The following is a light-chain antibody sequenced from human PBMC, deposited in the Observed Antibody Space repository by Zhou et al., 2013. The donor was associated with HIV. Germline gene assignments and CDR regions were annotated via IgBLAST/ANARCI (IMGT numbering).Light chain of an antibody. J-gene: IGKJ1*01. CDR1: QSVDSSY. Sequence: DIVLIQSPATLSLSPGERVTLSCRASQSVDSSYLAWYQQKPGQAPRLLIYGASTRATGIPARFSGSGSGTEFTLTISSLQSEDFAVYYCQQYNNWLWTFGQGTKVEIK. CDR3: QQYNNWLWT. V-gene: IGKV3-15*01. CDR2: GAS.